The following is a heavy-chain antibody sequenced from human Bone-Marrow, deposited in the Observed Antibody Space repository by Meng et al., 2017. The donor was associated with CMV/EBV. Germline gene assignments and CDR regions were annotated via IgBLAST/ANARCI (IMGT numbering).Heavy chain of an antibody. CDR3: ARDYCSSTSCYTGLDY. Sequence: GESLKISCAASGFTFSSYWMSWVRQAPGKGLEWVANIKQDGSEKYYVDSVKGRFTISRDNAKNSLYLQMNSLRAEDTAVYYCARDYCSSTSCYTGLDYWGQGTLVTVSS. CDR1: GFTFSSYW. CDR2: IKQDGSEK. J-gene: IGHJ4*02. D-gene: IGHD2-2*02. V-gene: IGHV3-7*01.